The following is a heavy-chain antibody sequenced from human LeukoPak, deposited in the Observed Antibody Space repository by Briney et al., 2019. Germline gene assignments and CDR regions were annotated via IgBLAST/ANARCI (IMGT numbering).Heavy chain of an antibody. J-gene: IGHJ4*02. V-gene: IGHV4-61*01. Sequence: SGALSPPCTVSGGSLRRGRFYLRRSRQPPGKGLEWIGYMYYSGSTNYNPSLKSRVTMSVDTSKNQFSLKLSSVTAADTAVYYCARDEGYWGQGTLVTVSS. CDR3: ARDEGY. CDR2: MYYSGST. CDR1: GGSLRRGRFY.